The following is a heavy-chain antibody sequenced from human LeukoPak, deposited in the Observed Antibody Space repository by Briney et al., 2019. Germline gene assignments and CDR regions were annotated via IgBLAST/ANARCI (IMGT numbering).Heavy chain of an antibody. CDR3: ARDHLQYDAFDI. V-gene: IGHV4-61*01. Sequence: PSETLSLTCTVSGYSISSGYYWSWIRQPPGKGLEWIGYIYYSGSTNYNPSLKSRVTISVDTSKNQFSLKLSSVTAADTAVYYCARDHLQYDAFDIWGQGTMVTVSS. CDR1: GYSISSGYY. D-gene: IGHD4-11*01. CDR2: IYYSGST. J-gene: IGHJ3*02.